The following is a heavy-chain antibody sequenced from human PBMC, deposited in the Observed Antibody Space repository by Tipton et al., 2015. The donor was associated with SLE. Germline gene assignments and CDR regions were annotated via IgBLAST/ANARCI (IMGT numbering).Heavy chain of an antibody. Sequence: QSGPEVKRPGESLKISCKGSGYSFISYWIGWVRQMPGKGLEWRGIIYPGDSDTRYSPSFQGKVTISADKSISTSYQQRSRLKASAAVMYYWRRSGWWLPPDYYYMDVWGKGTTVTVSS. CDR3: RRSGWWLPPDYYYMDV. CDR2: IYPGDSDT. D-gene: IGHD2-15*01. CDR1: GYSFISYW. V-gene: IGHV5-51*03. J-gene: IGHJ6*03.